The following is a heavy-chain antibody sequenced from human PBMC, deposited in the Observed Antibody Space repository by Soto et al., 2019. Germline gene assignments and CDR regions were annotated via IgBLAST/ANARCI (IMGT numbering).Heavy chain of an antibody. D-gene: IGHD6-19*01. CDR1: VFTFSDHY. CDR3: ARRTPITSGPFDY. V-gene: IGHV3-11*01. CDR2: ISSSASAT. J-gene: IGHJ4*02. Sequence: PRGSLRLSCAASVFTFSDHYMSWIRQAPGKGLEWVSYISSSASATYYAESVEGRFTISRDNANNSLYLQMNSLRPEDTAVYYCARRTPITSGPFDYWAQGILVTVSS.